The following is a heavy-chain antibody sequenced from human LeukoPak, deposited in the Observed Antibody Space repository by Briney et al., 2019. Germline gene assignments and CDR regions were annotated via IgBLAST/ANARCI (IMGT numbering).Heavy chain of an antibody. V-gene: IGHV3-7*01. CDR3: ASYDSSGYYSDY. D-gene: IGHD3-22*01. CDR2: IKQDGSEK. Sequence: GGSLRLSCAASGFTFSSYWMSWVRQAPGKGLEWVANIKQDGSEKYYVDSVKGRFTISRDNAKNSLYLQMNRLRAEDTAVYYCASYDSSGYYSDYWGQGTLVTVSS. J-gene: IGHJ4*02. CDR1: GFTFSSYW.